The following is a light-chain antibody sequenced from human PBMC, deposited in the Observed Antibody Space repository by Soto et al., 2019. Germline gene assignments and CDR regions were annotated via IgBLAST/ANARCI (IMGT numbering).Light chain of an antibody. CDR3: SSYTSKSSLI. V-gene: IGLV2-14*01. CDR2: EVR. CDR1: MRDVGAYNL. Sequence: QSALTQPASVSGSPGQSITISCAGTMRDVGAYNLVSWYQQHPGRAPQLIIYEVRNRPSGISFRFSGSKSGDTASLTNSGLQAEDEADYYCSSYTSKSSLIFGGGTQLTVL. J-gene: IGLJ2*01.